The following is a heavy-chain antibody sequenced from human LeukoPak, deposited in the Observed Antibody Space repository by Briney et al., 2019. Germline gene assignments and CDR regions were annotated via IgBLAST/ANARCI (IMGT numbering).Heavy chain of an antibody. CDR1: GYTFTGYY. J-gene: IGHJ5*02. CDR3: ATSQYCSSTSCGNT. Sequence: GASVKASCKASGYTFTGYYMHWVRQAPGQGLEWMGWINPNSGGTNYAQKFQGRVTMTRDTSISTAYMELSRLRSDDAAVYYCATSQYCSSTSCGNTWGQGTLVTVSS. CDR2: INPNSGGT. V-gene: IGHV1-2*02. D-gene: IGHD2-2*01.